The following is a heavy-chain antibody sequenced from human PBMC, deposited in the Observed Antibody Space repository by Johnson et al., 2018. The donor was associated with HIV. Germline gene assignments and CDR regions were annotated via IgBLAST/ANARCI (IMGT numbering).Heavy chain of an antibody. CDR3: ARGPWAFDI. V-gene: IGHV3-11*04. Sequence: QVQLVESGGGLVQPGGSLRLSCAASGFTVSSNYMSWVRQAPGKGLEWVSYISSSGTSSYYADSVKGRFTISRDNAKNSLYLQMNSLRAGDTAVYYCARGPWAFDIWGQGTMVTVSS. CDR1: GFTVSSNY. J-gene: IGHJ3*02. CDR2: ISSSGTSS.